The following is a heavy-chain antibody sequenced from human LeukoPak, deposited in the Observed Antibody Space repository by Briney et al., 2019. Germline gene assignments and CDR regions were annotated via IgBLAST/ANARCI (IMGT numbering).Heavy chain of an antibody. CDR2: IRGDGVTT. J-gene: IGHJ4*02. CDR3: KEVDQ. V-gene: IGHV3-23*01. CDR1: GFAFRSHG. Sequence: GGSLRLSCAASGFAFRSHGMNWVRQAPGKGLEWVSGIRGDGVTTYYADSVKGRFTISRDNSKNTLYLQINSLRAEDTAVYYCKEVDQWGQGTLVTVSS.